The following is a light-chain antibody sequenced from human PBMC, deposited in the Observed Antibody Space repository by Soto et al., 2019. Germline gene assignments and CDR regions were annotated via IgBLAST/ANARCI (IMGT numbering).Light chain of an antibody. CDR3: ASWDDSLDVVV. V-gene: IGLV1-44*01. CDR1: TSNIGSDT. CDR2: RNT. J-gene: IGLJ2*01. Sequence: QSVLTQPPSASGTHGQRVTISCSGSTSNIGSDTVNWYQQLPGTAPKLLIYRNTQRPSGVPDRFSGSKSGASASLAISGLQSEDEADYYCASWDDSLDVVVFGGGTKLTVL.